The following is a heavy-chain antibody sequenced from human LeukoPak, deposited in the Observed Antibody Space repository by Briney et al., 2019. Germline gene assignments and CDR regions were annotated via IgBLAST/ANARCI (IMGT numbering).Heavy chain of an antibody. CDR1: GGSVSSESYH. V-gene: IGHV4-61*01. CDR2: IFNSGSS. D-gene: IGHD3-16*01. Sequence: SETLSLTCTVSGGSVSSESYHWSWIRQPPGKGLEWIAYIFNSGSSNYNPSLKSRVTISVDTSKNQLSLELNSVTAADTAQYHCARGVGGVREGFDIWGQGTMVTVSS. J-gene: IGHJ3*02. CDR3: ARGVGGVREGFDI.